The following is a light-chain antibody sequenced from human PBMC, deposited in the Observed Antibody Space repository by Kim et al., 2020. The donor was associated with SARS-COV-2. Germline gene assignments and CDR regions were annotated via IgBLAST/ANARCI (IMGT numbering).Light chain of an antibody. V-gene: IGLV1-40*01. CDR3: QSYDSSLSGSV. J-gene: IGLJ2*01. Sequence: QSVTISCTGSSSNIGAGYDVTWYQQLPGTAPKLLIYGNSNRPSGVPDRFSGSKSGTSASLAITGLQAEDEADYYCQSYDSSLSGSVFGGGTQLTVL. CDR1: SSNIGAGYD. CDR2: GNS.